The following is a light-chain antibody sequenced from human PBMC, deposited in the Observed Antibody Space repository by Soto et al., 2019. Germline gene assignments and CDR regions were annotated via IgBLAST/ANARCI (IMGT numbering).Light chain of an antibody. CDR1: QSVSSY. CDR2: GAS. V-gene: IGKV3-11*01. Sequence: EIVFTQSPATLSLSPGERATLSCRASQSVSSYLAWYHQRPVQAHRLIIYGASNRATGIPARFSGSGSGTDFTLTISSLEPEDFAVYYCQQRSNWPRITFGQGTRLEIK. J-gene: IGKJ5*01. CDR3: QQRSNWPRIT.